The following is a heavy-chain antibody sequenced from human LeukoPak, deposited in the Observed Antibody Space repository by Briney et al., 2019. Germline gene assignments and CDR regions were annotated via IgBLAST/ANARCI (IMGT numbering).Heavy chain of an antibody. Sequence: GGSLRLSCAASGFTFSSYSMNWVRQAPGKGLEWVSSISSSSSYIYYADSVKGRFTISRDNSKNTLSLQMNSLSAEDTAVYYCAKDSYYYGSGSYYNVYYYYYMDVWGKGTTVTISS. CDR2: ISSSSSYI. CDR1: GFTFSSYS. D-gene: IGHD3-10*01. V-gene: IGHV3-21*01. CDR3: AKDSYYYGSGSYYNVYYYYYMDV. J-gene: IGHJ6*03.